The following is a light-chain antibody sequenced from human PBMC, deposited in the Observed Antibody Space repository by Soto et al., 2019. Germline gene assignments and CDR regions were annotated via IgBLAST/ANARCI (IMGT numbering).Light chain of an antibody. CDR1: SSDVGGYNY. Sequence: QSVLTPPASVSGSPGQSITISCTGTSSDVGGYNYVSWYQQHLGKAPKLMIYDVSNRPSGVSHRFSGSKSGNTASLTISGLQAEDEADYYCSSYTSSINLGVFGGCTKMTVL. V-gene: IGLV2-14*01. CDR3: SSYTSSINLGV. CDR2: DVS. J-gene: IGLJ7*01.